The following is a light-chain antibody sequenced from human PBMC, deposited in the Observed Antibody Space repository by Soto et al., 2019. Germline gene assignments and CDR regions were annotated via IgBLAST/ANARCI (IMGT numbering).Light chain of an antibody. Sequence: QTVLTQPPSAAGTPGQRVTISCSGNSSKNGNNNVNWYQQLPRTAPKLLIYNKNTLPSGVPDRFSGPPSGHLASLALSGLQSEVEADYYCAAWDASQNGYVFGTGTKVTVL. V-gene: IGLV1-44*01. J-gene: IGLJ1*01. CDR2: NKN. CDR3: AAWDASQNGYV. CDR1: SSKNGNNN.